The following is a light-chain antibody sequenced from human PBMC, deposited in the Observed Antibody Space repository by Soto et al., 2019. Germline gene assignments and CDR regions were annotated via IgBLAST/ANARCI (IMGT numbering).Light chain of an antibody. CDR3: QQSYTTPRT. V-gene: IGKV1-39*01. Sequence: DIQMTQSPSSLSASVGDRVTITCRASQSISSYLNWYQQKPGKAPKLLIYAASSLKSGVPSRFSGSETGTDFTLTISSLPHEDFATYYCQQSYTTPRTFGPGTKLEIK. CDR1: QSISSY. CDR2: AAS. J-gene: IGKJ2*01.